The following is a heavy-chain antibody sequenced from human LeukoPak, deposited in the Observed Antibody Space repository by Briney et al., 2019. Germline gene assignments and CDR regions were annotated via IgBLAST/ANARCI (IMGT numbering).Heavy chain of an antibody. CDR1: GFTFSSYS. CDR2: ISSSSSYI. CDR3: ARVGDYYDSSGYQS. J-gene: IGHJ4*02. V-gene: IGHV3-21*01. Sequence: PGGSLRLSCAASGFTFSSYSMNWVRQAPGKGLEWVSSISSSSSYIYYADSVKGRFTISRDNAKNSLYLQMNSLRAEDTAVYYCARVGDYYDSSGYQSWGQGTLVTVSS. D-gene: IGHD3-22*01.